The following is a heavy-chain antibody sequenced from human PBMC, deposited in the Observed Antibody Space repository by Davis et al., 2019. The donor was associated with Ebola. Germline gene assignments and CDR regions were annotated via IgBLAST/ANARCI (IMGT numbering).Heavy chain of an antibody. Sequence: SQTLSLTCAISGDSVSSNSAAWNWIRQSPSRGLEWLGRTYYRSKWYNDYAVSVKSRRTINPDTSKNQFSLQLNSVPPEDTAVYYCARGLEPPPHLYYYYYYYMDVWGKGTTVTVSS. CDR2: TYYRSKWYN. D-gene: IGHD1-1*01. V-gene: IGHV6-1*01. CDR3: ARGLEPPPHLYYYYYYYMDV. J-gene: IGHJ6*03. CDR1: GDSVSSNSAA.